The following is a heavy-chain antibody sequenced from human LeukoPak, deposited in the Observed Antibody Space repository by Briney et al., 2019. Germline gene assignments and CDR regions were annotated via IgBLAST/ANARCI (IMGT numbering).Heavy chain of an antibody. CDR2: IKQDGSEK. Sequence: GGSLRLSCTASGFTFSSYWMSWVRQAPGKGLEWVANIKQDGSEKYYVDSVKGRFTISRDNAKNSLYLQMNSLRAEDTAVYYCARDQGYDSSDYYTAVLGYWGQGTLVTVSS. J-gene: IGHJ4*02. CDR3: ARDQGYDSSDYYTAVLGY. CDR1: GFTFSSYW. D-gene: IGHD3-22*01. V-gene: IGHV3-7*01.